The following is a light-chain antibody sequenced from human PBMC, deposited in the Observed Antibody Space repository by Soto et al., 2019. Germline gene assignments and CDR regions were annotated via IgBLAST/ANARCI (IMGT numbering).Light chain of an antibody. CDR1: QSVSNNY. J-gene: IGKJ1*01. CDR3: QQYGSSGT. V-gene: IGKV3-20*01. Sequence: DIVLTQFPATLSLSPGERATLSWRASQSVSNNYLAWHQKKPGQATRLLNYGASNRATGIPDRFSGSGYGTDFPLTISILEPEDFAVYYCQQYGSSGTFGQGTKVDIK. CDR2: GAS.